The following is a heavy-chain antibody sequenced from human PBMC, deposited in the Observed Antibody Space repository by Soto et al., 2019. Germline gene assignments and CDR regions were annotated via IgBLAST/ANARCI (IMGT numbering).Heavy chain of an antibody. CDR2: INPSSGGT. CDR1: GYTFSDYY. J-gene: IGHJ5*02. V-gene: IGHV1-2*02. CDR3: AREMGVIGAPGYTWFDP. Sequence: ASVKVSCKASGYTFSDYYVHWVREAPGQGLEWMGWINPSSGGTIYTQRFQGRVTMTRDTSISTVYMELSRLTSDDTAVYYCAREMGVIGAPGYTWFDPWGQGALVTVS. D-gene: IGHD1-26*01.